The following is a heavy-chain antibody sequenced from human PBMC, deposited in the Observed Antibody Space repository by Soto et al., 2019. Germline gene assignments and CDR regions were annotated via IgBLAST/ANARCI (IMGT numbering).Heavy chain of an antibody. V-gene: IGHV3-21*01. CDR2: ISSSSSYI. CDR3: ARDPPDTSGHVDY. J-gene: IGHJ4*02. CDR1: GFTFSSYS. Sequence: GGSLRLSCAASGFTFSSYSMNWVRQAPGKGPEWVSSISSSSSYIYYADSVKGRFTISRDNAKNSLYLQMNSLRAEDTAVYYCARDPPDTSGHVDYWGQGTLVTVSS. D-gene: IGHD3-22*01.